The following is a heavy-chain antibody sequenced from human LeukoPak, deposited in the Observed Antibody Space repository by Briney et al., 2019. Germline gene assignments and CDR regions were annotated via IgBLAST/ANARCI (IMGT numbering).Heavy chain of an antibody. CDR3: ARHRRDGSPTQD. CDR1: GGSFSGYY. D-gene: IGHD5-24*01. Sequence: SETLSLTCAVYGGSFSGYYWTWIRQPPGKGLEWIGEIKHSGSINYNPSLKSRVTISVDTSKNQFSLKLSSATAADTAVYYCARHRRDGSPTQDWGQGILVTVSS. J-gene: IGHJ4*02. V-gene: IGHV4-34*01. CDR2: IKHSGSI.